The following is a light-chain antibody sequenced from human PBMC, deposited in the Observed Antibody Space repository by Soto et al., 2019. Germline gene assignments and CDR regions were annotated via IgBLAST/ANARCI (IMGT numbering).Light chain of an antibody. J-gene: IGKJ5*01. CDR1: QSVSSN. V-gene: IGKV3-11*01. Sequence: DIVMTQSPATLSVSPGERATLSCRASQSVSSNLAWYQQKPGQAPRLLIYGVSSRASGIPARFSGSGSGTDFTLTISSLEPEDFAVYYCQQRSNWPSITFGQGTRLEIK. CDR3: QQRSNWPSIT. CDR2: GVS.